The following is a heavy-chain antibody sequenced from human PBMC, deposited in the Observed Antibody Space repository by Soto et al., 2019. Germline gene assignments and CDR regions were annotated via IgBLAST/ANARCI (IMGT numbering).Heavy chain of an antibody. CDR1: GGAISSSSYY. CDR3: ARLSGYSYGYPNFDY. Sequence: ETLSLTCTVSGGAISSSSYYWGWIRQPPGKGLEWIGSFYYSGSTYYNPSLKSRVSISVDTSKNQFSLKLSSVIAADTAVYYCARLSGYSYGYPNFDYWGKGTLVTVSS. CDR2: FYYSGST. D-gene: IGHD5-18*01. J-gene: IGHJ4*02. V-gene: IGHV4-39*01.